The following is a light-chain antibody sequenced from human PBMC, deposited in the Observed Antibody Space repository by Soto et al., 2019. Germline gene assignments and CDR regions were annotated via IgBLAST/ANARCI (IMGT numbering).Light chain of an antibody. CDR3: QQYNDWPLT. J-gene: IGKJ1*01. Sequence: EVVLTQSPATLSLSPGERATLSCRASQSVAKSLAWYQQKPGQAPRLLISDVATRATGIPARFSGSGSGTEFTLTISSLQSEDFALYYCQQYNDWPLTFGQGTKVEI. V-gene: IGKV3D-15*01. CDR1: QSVAKS. CDR2: DVA.